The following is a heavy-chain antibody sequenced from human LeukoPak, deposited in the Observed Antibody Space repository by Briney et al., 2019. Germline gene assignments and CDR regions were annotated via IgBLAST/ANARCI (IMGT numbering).Heavy chain of an antibody. D-gene: IGHD2-21*02. Sequence: GGSLRLSCAASGFTVSSNYMSWVRQAPGKGLEWVSVIYSGGSTYYADSVKRRFTISRDNSKNTLYLQMNSLRAEDTAVYYCARFKVTHYFDYWGQGTLVTVSS. CDR3: ARFKVTHYFDY. V-gene: IGHV3-53*01. CDR1: GFTVSSNY. CDR2: IYSGGST. J-gene: IGHJ4*02.